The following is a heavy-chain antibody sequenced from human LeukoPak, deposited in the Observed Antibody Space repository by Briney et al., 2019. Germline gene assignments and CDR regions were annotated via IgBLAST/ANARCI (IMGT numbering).Heavy chain of an antibody. CDR3: ARDRWSSTSYNDY. Sequence: GGSLRLSCAASGFTFSSYGMHWVRQAPGKGLEWVAFIRYDGSNKYYADSVKGRFTISRDNSKNTLYLQMNSLRAEDTAVYYCARDRWSSTSYNDYWGQGTLVTVSS. CDR1: GFTFSSYG. J-gene: IGHJ4*02. V-gene: IGHV3-30*02. D-gene: IGHD2-2*01. CDR2: IRYDGSNK.